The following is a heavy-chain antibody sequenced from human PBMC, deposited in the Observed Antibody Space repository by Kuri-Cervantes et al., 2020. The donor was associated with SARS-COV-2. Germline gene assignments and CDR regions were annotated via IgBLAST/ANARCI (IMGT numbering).Heavy chain of an antibody. J-gene: IGHJ4*02. CDR3: ASIGYCSSTSCFVGRGDY. D-gene: IGHD2-2*01. Sequence: ETLSLTCTVSGGSISSSSYYWGWIRQPPGKGLEWIGSIYYSGSTYYNPSLKSRVTISVDTSKNQFPLKLSSVTAADTAVYYCASIGYCSSTSCFVGRGDYWGQGTLITVSS. CDR1: GGSISSSSYY. V-gene: IGHV4-39*01. CDR2: IYYSGST.